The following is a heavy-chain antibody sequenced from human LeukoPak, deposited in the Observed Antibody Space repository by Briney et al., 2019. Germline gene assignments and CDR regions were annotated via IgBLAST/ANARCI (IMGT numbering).Heavy chain of an antibody. J-gene: IGHJ5*02. CDR1: GFTFSSYA. D-gene: IGHD6-19*01. CDR2: SGSGGGT. CDR3: AQLNSGSGFGP. V-gene: IGHV3-23*01. Sequence: GGSLRLSCAASGFTFSSYAMSWVRQAPGKGLEWVSASGSGGGTYYADSVKGRLTISRDNSKNTLYLQMNSLRAEDTAVYYCAQLNSGSGFGPWGQGTLVTVSS.